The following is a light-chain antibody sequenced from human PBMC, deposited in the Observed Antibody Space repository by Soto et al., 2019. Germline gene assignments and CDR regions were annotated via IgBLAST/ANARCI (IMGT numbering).Light chain of an antibody. Sequence: IQLTQSPSSLSASVGDRVTMSCRASQAINYSLAWYQQKPGKAPKLLIYATSTLESGVPARFSGSGSGTDFTLTISGLQPEDFAIYYCQQVNQYPPTFGQGTRLEIK. V-gene: IGKV1-9*01. CDR2: ATS. CDR3: QQVNQYPPT. CDR1: QAINYS. J-gene: IGKJ5*01.